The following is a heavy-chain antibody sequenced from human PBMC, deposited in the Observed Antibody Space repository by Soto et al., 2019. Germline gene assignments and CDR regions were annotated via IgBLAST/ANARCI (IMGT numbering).Heavy chain of an antibody. D-gene: IGHD6-13*01. Sequence: PGGSLRLSCAASGFTFSNYWMSWVRQAPGEGLEWVAKIKQDGSEEYYVDSVKGRFTIARDNARNSLYLQMNSLRAEDTAVYYCVRDWSGSWQQIFLCCGQGTLVTVAS. V-gene: IGHV3-7*05. J-gene: IGHJ4*02. CDR3: VRDWSGSWQQIFLC. CDR2: IKQDGSEE. CDR1: GFTFSNYW.